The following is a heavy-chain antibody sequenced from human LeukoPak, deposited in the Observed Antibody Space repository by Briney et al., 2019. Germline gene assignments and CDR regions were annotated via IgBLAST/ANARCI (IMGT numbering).Heavy chain of an antibody. CDR2: IKSKSDGGTI. CDR1: GFTFSYAW. V-gene: IGHV3-15*01. Sequence: GGSLRLSCAASGFTFSYAWMNWVRQAPGKGLEWVGRIKSKSDGGTIDYAAPVKGRFTISRDDSKNTLYLQMNSLKTEDTAVYYCTTDWRTNGVCCDAFDIWGQGTMVTVSS. D-gene: IGHD2-8*01. J-gene: IGHJ3*02. CDR3: TTDWRTNGVCCDAFDI.